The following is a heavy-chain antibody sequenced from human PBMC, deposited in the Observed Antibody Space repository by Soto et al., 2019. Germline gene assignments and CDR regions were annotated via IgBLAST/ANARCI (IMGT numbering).Heavy chain of an antibody. V-gene: IGHV3-33*08. D-gene: IGHD3-16*01. J-gene: IGHJ6*02. CDR3: ARAGAFNRYKGMDV. CDR1: GSRFSISR. CDR2: IWSVGSNK. Sequence: PVGFLRLSSEASGSRFSISRMPWVRQAPGKGLQWVAVIWSVGSNKYYADSVKGRFTLSRDNPKNTLYLQMNRLRAEDTPVYYYARAGAFNRYKGMDVWGQRTNVTLSS.